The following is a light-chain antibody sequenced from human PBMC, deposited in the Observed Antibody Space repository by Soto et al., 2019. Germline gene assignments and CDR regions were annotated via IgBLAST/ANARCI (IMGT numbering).Light chain of an antibody. CDR1: SSDVGAYNY. CDR3: SSYTSSSTYV. J-gene: IGLJ1*01. CDR2: DVN. V-gene: IGLV2-14*03. Sequence: QSALTQPASVSGSPGQSITISCTGTSSDVGAYNYVSWYQQHPGKAPRLMIYDVNNRPSGVSNRFSGSKSGNTASLTISGLQAEDEADYYCSSYTSSSTYVFRTGTKVTVL.